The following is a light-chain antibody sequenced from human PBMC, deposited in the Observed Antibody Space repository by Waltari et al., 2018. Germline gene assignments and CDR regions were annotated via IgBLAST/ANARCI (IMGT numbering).Light chain of an antibody. V-gene: IGLV2-14*01. CDR1: SSDVGGYNY. Sequence: QSALTQPASVSGSPGQSTTLSCTGTSSDVGGYNYVSWYQQHPGKAPKLMIYEVSNRPSGVSNRFSGSKSGNTASLTISGLQAEDEADYYCSSYTSSSKGVFGGGTKLTVL. J-gene: IGLJ2*01. CDR3: SSYTSSSKGV. CDR2: EVS.